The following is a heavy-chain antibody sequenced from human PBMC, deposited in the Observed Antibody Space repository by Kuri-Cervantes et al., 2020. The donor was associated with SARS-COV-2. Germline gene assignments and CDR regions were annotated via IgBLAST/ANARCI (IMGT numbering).Heavy chain of an antibody. CDR1: GYTLRKLS. CDR2: FDPGDAES. J-gene: IGHJ5*01. Sequence: ASVNVSCKVFGYTLRKLSMHVVRQAPGKGLEWVGGFDPGDAESIYAQKFQGRVTLSADLSSIIAYMEVTSMRSDDTAIYYCATGRLRFDSWGQGTLVTVSS. V-gene: IGHV1-24*01. CDR3: ATGRLRFDS.